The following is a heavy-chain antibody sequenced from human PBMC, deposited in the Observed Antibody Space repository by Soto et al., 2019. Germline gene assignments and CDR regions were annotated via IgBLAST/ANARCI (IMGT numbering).Heavy chain of an antibody. CDR3: ARACSGGSCYSVGAHAFDI. CDR2: INPNSGDT. D-gene: IGHD2-15*01. J-gene: IGHJ3*02. V-gene: IGHV1-2*04. Sequence: ASVKVSCKASGYTFTGYYMHWVRQAPGQGLEWMGWINPNSGDTNYAQKFQGWVTMTGDTSISPAYMELSRLRSDATAVYYCARACSGGSCYSVGAHAFDIWGQGTMVTVSS. CDR1: GYTFTGYY.